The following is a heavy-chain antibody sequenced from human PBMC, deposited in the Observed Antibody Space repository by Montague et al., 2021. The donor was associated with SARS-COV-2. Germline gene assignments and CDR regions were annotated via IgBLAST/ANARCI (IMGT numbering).Heavy chain of an antibody. D-gene: IGHD5-12*01. CDR2: INHSGYT. CDR3: ASAPRYSFGFWAY. J-gene: IGHJ4*02. V-gene: IGHV4-34*01. CDR1: GASSSNYY. Sequence: SETLSLTCAVYGASSSNYYWSWIRQSPGKGLEWVGEINHSGYTDYNPSLESRLTISLDSSKKQFSLKMTSVTAADTVIYYCASAPRYSFGFWAYWGQGTLVSVSS.